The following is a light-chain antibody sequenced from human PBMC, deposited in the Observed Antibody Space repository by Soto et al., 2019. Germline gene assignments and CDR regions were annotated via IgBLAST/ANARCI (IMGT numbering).Light chain of an antibody. V-gene: IGKV3D-20*02. CDR2: GAS. Sequence: EIVLTQSPGTLSLSPGERATLSCRASQSVSSNYITWYQQKPGQAPRRLIFGASNRAAGIPARFSGSGSGTDFTLTISSLEPEDSAVYYCQQRHMWPITFGQGTRLEIK. J-gene: IGKJ5*01. CDR3: QQRHMWPIT. CDR1: QSVSSNY.